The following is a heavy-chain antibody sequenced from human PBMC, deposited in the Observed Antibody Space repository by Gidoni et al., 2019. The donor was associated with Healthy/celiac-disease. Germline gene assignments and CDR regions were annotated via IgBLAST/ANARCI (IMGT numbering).Heavy chain of an antibody. CDR1: GFTFSSYW. CDR3: ARAVSSSHPTWFDP. V-gene: IGHV3-7*01. Sequence: EVQLVESGGGLVQPGGSLRLSCAASGFTFSSYWMSWVRQAPGKGLEWVANIKQDGSEKYYVDSVKGRFTISRDNAKNSLYLQMNSLRAEDTAVYYCARAVSSSHPTWFDPLGQGTLVTVSS. J-gene: IGHJ5*02. D-gene: IGHD6-6*01. CDR2: IKQDGSEK.